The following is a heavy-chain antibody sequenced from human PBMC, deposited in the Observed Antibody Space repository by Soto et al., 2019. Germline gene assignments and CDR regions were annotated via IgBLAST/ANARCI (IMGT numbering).Heavy chain of an antibody. D-gene: IGHD2-2*01. V-gene: IGHV2-5*01. J-gene: IGHJ5*01. CDR1: WFSLNTSGRG. CDR2: IYWNEDK. CDR3: APTLIVVVPAAPHNADS. Sequence: QITLKESGPPLVKPTQTLTLTWTFSWFSLNTSGRGVGRIRQPPGKALEWRALIYWNEDKRYRPSLNSRLTVAQDTFKGQVVPTVTNLPPVATPTYYCAPTLIVVVPAAPHNADSWCQGIVVSVSS.